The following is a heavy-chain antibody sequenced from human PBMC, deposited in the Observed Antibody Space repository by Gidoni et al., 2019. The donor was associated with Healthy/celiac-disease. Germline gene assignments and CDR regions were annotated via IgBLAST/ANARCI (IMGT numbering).Heavy chain of an antibody. D-gene: IGHD2-2*01. Sequence: QVQLVQSGAEVKKPGSSKKVSCKASGGTFSSYAISWVLQAPGPGLEWMGGLIPIFGTTNYAQKFQRRGTMTADEATSTAYMEVSSLRSEDTAVYYCGRGPDCSSTSCYPGGRNYYYYYGMDVWGQGTTVTVSS. V-gene: IGHV1-69*01. CDR3: GRGPDCSSTSCYPGGRNYYYYYGMDV. J-gene: IGHJ6*02. CDR1: GGTFSSYA. CDR2: LIPIFGTT.